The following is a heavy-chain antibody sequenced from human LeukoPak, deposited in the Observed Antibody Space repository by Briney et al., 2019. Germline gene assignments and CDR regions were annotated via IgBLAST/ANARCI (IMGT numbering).Heavy chain of an antibody. CDR3: ARDQYNVIDS. D-gene: IGHD1-14*01. V-gene: IGHV1-3*01. J-gene: IGHJ4*02. CDR1: GYRFTGYN. Sequence: ASVMVSCKASGYRFTGYNIDWVRQAPGQRPEWMGRINAENGDTKYSQKSQGRVTITRDTFASTSYMELSSLRSEDTAVYYCARDQYNVIDSWGQGTLVTVSS. CDR2: INAENGDT.